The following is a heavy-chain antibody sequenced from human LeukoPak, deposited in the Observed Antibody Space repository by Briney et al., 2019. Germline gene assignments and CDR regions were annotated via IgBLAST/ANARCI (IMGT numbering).Heavy chain of an antibody. Sequence: PGGSLRLSWAASRFTFSTYGMHWVRQAPGKGLEWVAVVWYDGTNIHYVDSVKGRFTISRDNSKSTLYLQMKSLTAEDTAVYYCARGGYSGTYFFDYWGQGTPVTVSS. CDR2: VWYDGTNI. V-gene: IGHV3-33*01. CDR1: RFTFSTYG. CDR3: ARGGYSGTYFFDY. J-gene: IGHJ4*02. D-gene: IGHD1-26*01.